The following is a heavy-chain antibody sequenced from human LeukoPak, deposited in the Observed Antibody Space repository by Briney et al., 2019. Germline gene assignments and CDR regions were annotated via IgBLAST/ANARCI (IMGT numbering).Heavy chain of an antibody. V-gene: IGHV1-69*05. CDR3: ARDDFWSGSDAFDI. Sequence: SVKVSCKASGGTFSSYAISWVRQAPGQGLEWMGRIIPIFGTANYAQKFQGRVMITTDESTSTAYMELSSLRSEDTAVYYCARDDFWSGSDAFDIWGQGTMVTVSS. CDR1: GGTFSSYA. J-gene: IGHJ3*02. CDR2: IIPIFGTA. D-gene: IGHD3-3*01.